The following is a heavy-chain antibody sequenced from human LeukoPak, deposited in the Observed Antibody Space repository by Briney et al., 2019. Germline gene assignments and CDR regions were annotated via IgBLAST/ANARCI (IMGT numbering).Heavy chain of an antibody. CDR1: GFTFSSYA. CDR2: INHNGNVN. D-gene: IGHD3-16*01. CDR3: ARGGGLDV. V-gene: IGHV3-7*03. Sequence: GGSLRLSCSASGFTFSSYAMNWARQAPGKGLEWVASINHNGNVNYYVDSVKGRFTISRDNAKNSLYLQMSNLRAEDTAVYFCARGGGLDVWGQGATVTVSS. J-gene: IGHJ6*02.